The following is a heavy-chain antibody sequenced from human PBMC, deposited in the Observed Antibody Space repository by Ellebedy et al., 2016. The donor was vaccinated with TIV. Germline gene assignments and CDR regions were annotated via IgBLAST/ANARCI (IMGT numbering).Heavy chain of an antibody. V-gene: IGHV3-15*07. Sequence: GESLKISCAASGFTFSNAWMNWVRQAPGKGLEWVGRIKSKTDGGTTDYAAPVKGRFTISRDDSKNTLYLQMNSLRAEDTAVYYCAREDQKSGTTDDYWGQGTLVTVSS. CDR3: AREDQKSGTTDDY. D-gene: IGHD1-7*01. CDR1: GFTFSNAW. CDR2: IKSKTDGGTT. J-gene: IGHJ4*02.